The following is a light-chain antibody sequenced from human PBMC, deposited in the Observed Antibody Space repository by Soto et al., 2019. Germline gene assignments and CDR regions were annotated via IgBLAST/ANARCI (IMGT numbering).Light chain of an antibody. Sequence: QSVLTQPPSASGTPGQRVTISCSGSSSSIGSNYVYWYQQLPGTAPKLLIYRNNQRPSGVPDRFSGSKSGTSASLAISGLRSEDEADYYCAAWDDSLSGFYVFGTGTKLTV. CDR3: AAWDDSLSGFYV. CDR2: RNN. J-gene: IGLJ1*01. V-gene: IGLV1-47*01. CDR1: SSSIGSNY.